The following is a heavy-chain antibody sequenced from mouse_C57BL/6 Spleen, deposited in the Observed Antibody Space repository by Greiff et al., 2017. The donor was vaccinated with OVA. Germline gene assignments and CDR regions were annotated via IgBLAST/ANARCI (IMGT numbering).Heavy chain of an antibody. V-gene: IGHV1-18*01. D-gene: IGHD1-1*01. J-gene: IGHJ3*01. CDR2: INPNNGGT. Sequence: SGPELVKPGASVKIPCKASGYTFTDYNMDWVKQSHGKSLEWIGDINPNNGGTIYNQKFKGKATLTVDKSSSTAYMELRSLTSEDTAVYDCARGDYYGSSLAYWGQGTLVTVSA. CDR1: GYTFTDYN. CDR3: ARGDYYGSSLAY.